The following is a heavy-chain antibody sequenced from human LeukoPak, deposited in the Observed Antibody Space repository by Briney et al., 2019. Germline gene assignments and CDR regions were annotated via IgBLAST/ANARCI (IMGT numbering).Heavy chain of an antibody. Sequence: SVKVSFKDSGYTLTEYYMHWVRQAPGQGLEWMGWINPNSGGTNYAQKFQGRVTMTRDTSISTAYMELSKLGSDDTAVYYCARIGGTGTTEGWGQGTLVTVSS. V-gene: IGHV1-2*02. CDR1: GYTLTEYY. CDR3: ARIGGTGTTEG. D-gene: IGHD1-1*01. CDR2: INPNSGGT. J-gene: IGHJ4*02.